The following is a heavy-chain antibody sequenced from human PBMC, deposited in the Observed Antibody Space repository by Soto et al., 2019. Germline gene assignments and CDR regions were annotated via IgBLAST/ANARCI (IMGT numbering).Heavy chain of an antibody. J-gene: IGHJ6*02. CDR3: ARGLRYFDVPSEYYYYGMDV. V-gene: IGHV6-1*01. D-gene: IGHD3-9*01. Sequence: PSQTLSLTCAISGDSVSSNSAAWNWIRQSPSRGLEWLGRTYYRSKWYNDYAVSVKSRITINPDTSKNQFSLQLNSVTPEDTSVYYCARGLRYFDVPSEYYYYGMDVWGQGTTVTVSS. CDR1: GDSVSSNSAA. CDR2: TYYRSKWYN.